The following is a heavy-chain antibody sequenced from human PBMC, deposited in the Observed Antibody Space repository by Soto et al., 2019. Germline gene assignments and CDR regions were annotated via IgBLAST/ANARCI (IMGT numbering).Heavy chain of an antibody. Sequence: PSETLSLTCTVSGGSISSYYWSWIRQPPGKGLEWIGDIYYSGSTNYNPSLKRRVTISVDTSKNQFSLKLSSVTAADTAVYYCARCYYGSGSRRDYYGMDVWGQGTTVTVSS. D-gene: IGHD3-10*01. CDR2: IYYSGST. CDR3: ARCYYGSGSRRDYYGMDV. V-gene: IGHV4-59*01. CDR1: GGSISSYY. J-gene: IGHJ6*02.